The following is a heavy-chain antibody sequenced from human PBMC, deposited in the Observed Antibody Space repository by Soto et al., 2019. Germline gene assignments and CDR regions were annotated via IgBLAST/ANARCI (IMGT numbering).Heavy chain of an antibody. J-gene: IGHJ4*02. D-gene: IGHD3-10*01. CDR1: GFTFSSYA. CDR3: ARDPYYYGSGSYYKGTWFDY. CDR2: ISYDGSNK. Sequence: QVQLVESGGGVVQPGRSLRLSCAASGFTFSSYAMHWVRQAPGKGLEWVAVISYDGSNKYYADSVKDRFTISRDNSKNTLYLQMNSLRAEDTAVYYCARDPYYYGSGSYYKGTWFDYWGQGTLVTVSS. V-gene: IGHV3-30-3*01.